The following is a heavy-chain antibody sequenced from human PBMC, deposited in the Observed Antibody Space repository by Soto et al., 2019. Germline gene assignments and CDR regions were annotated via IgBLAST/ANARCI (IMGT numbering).Heavy chain of an antibody. CDR3: ARVARLGWLHPFDY. J-gene: IGHJ4*02. Sequence: GGSLRLSCAASGFTFSSYAMHWVRQAPGKGLEWVAVISYDGSNKYYADSVKGRFTISRDNSKNTLYLQMNSLRAEDTAVYYCARVARLGWLHPFDYWGQGTLVTVSS. V-gene: IGHV3-30-3*01. CDR1: GFTFSSYA. CDR2: ISYDGSNK. D-gene: IGHD5-12*01.